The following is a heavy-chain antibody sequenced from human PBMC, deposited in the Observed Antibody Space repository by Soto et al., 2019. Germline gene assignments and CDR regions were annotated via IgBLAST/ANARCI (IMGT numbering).Heavy chain of an antibody. CDR3: ASYGSGSYSYDY. Sequence: PGGSLRLSCAASGFTFSSYAMHWVRQAPGKGLEWVAVISYDGSNKYYADSVKGRFTISRDNSKNTLYLQMNSLRAEDTAVYYCASYGSGSYSYDYWGQGTLVTVSS. D-gene: IGHD3-10*01. J-gene: IGHJ4*02. V-gene: IGHV3-30-3*02. CDR1: GFTFSSYA. CDR2: ISYDGSNK.